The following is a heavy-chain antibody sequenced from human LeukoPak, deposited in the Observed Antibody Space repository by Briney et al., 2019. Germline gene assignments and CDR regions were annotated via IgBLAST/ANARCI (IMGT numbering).Heavy chain of an antibody. D-gene: IGHD3-10*01. CDR1: GGSFSGYY. CDR2: INHSGST. CDR3: ARDRVQRFGEHRACYYYYYYMDV. V-gene: IGHV4-34*01. J-gene: IGHJ6*03. Sequence: SETLSLTCAVYGGSFSGYYWSWIRQPPGKGLQWIGEINHSGSTNYNPSLKSRVTISVDTSKNQFSLKLSSVTAADTAVYYCARDRVQRFGEHRACYYYYYYMDVWGKGTTVTISS.